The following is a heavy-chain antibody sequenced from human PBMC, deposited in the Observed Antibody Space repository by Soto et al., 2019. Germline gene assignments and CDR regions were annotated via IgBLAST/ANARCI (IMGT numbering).Heavy chain of an antibody. V-gene: IGHV4-34*01. J-gene: IGHJ4*02. Sequence: SETLSLTCALYGGSFSGYYWCWIRRPPGKGLEWIGEINHSGSTNYNPSLKSRVTISVDTSKNQFSLKLSSVTAADTAVYYCARGSAVARNDYWGQGTLVTVS. CDR2: INHSGST. CDR1: GGSFSGYY. CDR3: ARGSAVARNDY. D-gene: IGHD6-19*01.